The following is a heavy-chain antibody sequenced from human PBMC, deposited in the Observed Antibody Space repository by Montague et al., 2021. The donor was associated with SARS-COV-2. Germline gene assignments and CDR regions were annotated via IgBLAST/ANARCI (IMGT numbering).Heavy chain of an antibody. Sequence: PALVKPTQTLTLTCTFSGFSLSTSGMCVSWIRQPPGKALEWLARIDWDDEKHYSTSLKTRLTISKDTSKNQVVLTMTNMDPVDTATYYCARSSVVRGVSLDYWGQGTLVTVSS. D-gene: IGHD3-10*01. CDR2: IDWDDEK. V-gene: IGHV2-70*11. CDR1: GFSLSTSGMC. CDR3: ARSSVVRGVSLDY. J-gene: IGHJ4*02.